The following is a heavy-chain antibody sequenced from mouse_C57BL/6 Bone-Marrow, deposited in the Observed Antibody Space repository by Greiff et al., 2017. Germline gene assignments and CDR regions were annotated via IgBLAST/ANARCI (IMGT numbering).Heavy chain of an antibody. D-gene: IGHD1-1*01. V-gene: IGHV1-4*01. CDR3: AKPNYYGSSYNY. J-gene: IGHJ2*01. CDR1: GYTFTSYT. Sequence: VQLQQSGAELARPGASVKMSCKASGYTFTSYTMHWVKQRPGQGLAWIGYINPSSGSTKYNQKFKDKATLTADKSSSTAYMQLSRLTSEDSAVYYGAKPNYYGSSYNYWGQGTTLTVSS. CDR2: INPSSGST.